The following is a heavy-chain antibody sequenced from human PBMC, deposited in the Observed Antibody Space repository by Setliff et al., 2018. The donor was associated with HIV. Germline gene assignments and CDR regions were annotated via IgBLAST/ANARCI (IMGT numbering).Heavy chain of an antibody. CDR1: GFTFSSYA. J-gene: IGHJ4*02. D-gene: IGHD1-1*01. V-gene: IGHV3-64*04. CDR3: ANRLRGYNKWYYFDY. CDR2: ISSNGGST. Sequence: GGSLRLSCAASGFTFSSYAMHWVRQAPGKGLEYVSAISSNGGSTYYADSVKGRFTISRDNSKNTLSLQMNSLGAEDTAVYYCANRLRGYNKWYYFDYWGQGTLVTVSS.